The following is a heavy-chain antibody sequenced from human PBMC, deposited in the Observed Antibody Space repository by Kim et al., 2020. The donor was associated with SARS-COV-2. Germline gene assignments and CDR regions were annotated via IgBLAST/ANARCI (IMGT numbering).Heavy chain of an antibody. D-gene: IGHD6-13*01. J-gene: IGHJ4*02. CDR3: ARLGSSSWFNDF. V-gene: IGHV3-7*03. CDR2: K. Sequence: KYNVDAVKGRFTISRDNAKNSMYLQMNSLRDEDTAVYYCARLGSSSWFNDFWGQGTLVTVSS.